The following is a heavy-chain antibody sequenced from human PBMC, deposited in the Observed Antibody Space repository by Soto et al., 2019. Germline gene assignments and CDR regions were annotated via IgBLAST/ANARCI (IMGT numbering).Heavy chain of an antibody. CDR3: ARGRRYDFWSGWNWFDH. V-gene: IGHV4-34*01. CDR2: INHSGST. CDR1: GGSFSGYY. Sequence: PXATLSLTFAVYGGSFSGYYWSWIRQPPGKGLEWIGEINHSGSTNYNPSLKGRVTISVDTSKNQFSLKLSSVTAADTAVYYCARGRRYDFWSGWNWFDHWGQGTLVTVSS. J-gene: IGHJ5*02. D-gene: IGHD3-3*01.